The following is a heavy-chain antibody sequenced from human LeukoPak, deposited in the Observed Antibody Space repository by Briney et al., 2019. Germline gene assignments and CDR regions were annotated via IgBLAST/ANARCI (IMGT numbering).Heavy chain of an antibody. J-gene: IGHJ3*02. CDR1: GFTFSSYG. CDR3: AKDLRITMIVVVIGDAFDI. D-gene: IGHD3-22*01. Sequence: GTLRLSCAASGFTFSSYGMSWVRQAPGKGLEWVSAISGSGGSTYYADSVKGRFTISRDKSKNTLYLQMNSLRAEDTAVYYCAKDLRITMIVVVIGDAFDIWGQGTMVTVSS. CDR2: ISGSGGST. V-gene: IGHV3-23*01.